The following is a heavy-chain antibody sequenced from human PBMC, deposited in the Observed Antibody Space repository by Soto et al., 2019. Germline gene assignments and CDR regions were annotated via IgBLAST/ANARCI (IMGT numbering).Heavy chain of an antibody. CDR3: AKVTQVCLGGGWDY. V-gene: IGHV3-23*01. J-gene: IGHJ4*02. D-gene: IGHD3-16*01. Sequence: EVQLLESGGGLVQPGGSLRLSCAASGFTFSTYAMSWVRQAPGKGLEWISAISSMGDTTYYADSVKGRFTFSRDNSKDRVSLQMTSLRAEDTARYYCAKVTQVCLGGGWDYWGQGTLVTVSA. CDR2: ISSMGDTT. CDR1: GFTFSTYA.